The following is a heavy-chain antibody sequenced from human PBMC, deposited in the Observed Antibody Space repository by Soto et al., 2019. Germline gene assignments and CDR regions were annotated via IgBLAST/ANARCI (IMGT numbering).Heavy chain of an antibody. CDR3: ARDPAP. V-gene: IGHV4-31*03. CDR1: GGSITRGGYY. J-gene: IGHJ5*02. Sequence: QVQLQESGPGLVKPSETLSLTCTVSGGSITRGGYYWSWIRQHPGKGLEWIGYIYNSGTTYYNPSLKSRVTISVDKSKNQCSLKLTSVTAADTAVYYCARDPAPWGQGTLVTVSS. CDR2: IYNSGTT.